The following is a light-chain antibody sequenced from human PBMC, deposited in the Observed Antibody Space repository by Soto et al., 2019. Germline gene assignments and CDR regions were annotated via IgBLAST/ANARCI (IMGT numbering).Light chain of an antibody. CDR1: QSVSSSY. Sequence: EIVLTQSPGTLSLSPGERATLSCRASQSVSSSYLAWYQQKPGQAPRPLIYGASSRATGIPDRFSGSGSGTDFTLTISRLEPEDLAVYYCQQYGSSSTWTFGQGTKVDIK. J-gene: IGKJ1*01. V-gene: IGKV3-20*01. CDR3: QQYGSSSTWT. CDR2: GAS.